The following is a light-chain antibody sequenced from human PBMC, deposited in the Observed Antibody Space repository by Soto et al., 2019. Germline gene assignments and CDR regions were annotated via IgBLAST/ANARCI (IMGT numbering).Light chain of an antibody. CDR2: WAS. CDR3: QQYYDSPWT. Sequence: IVMTQSPACVSVSLGERATISCRSSQIVLYSSNNRNYLAWYHQKPRQPPKLLIYWASTRESGVPSRFSGSGSGTDFPLTISSLQAEDMAVYYCQQYYDSPWTFGQGTKV. J-gene: IGKJ1*01. V-gene: IGKV4-1*01. CDR1: QIVLYSSNNRNY.